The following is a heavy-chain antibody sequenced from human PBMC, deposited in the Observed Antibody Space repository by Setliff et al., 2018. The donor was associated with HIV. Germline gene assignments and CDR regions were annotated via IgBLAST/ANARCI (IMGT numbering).Heavy chain of an antibody. CDR1: GYTFTNFA. CDR2: INGYNGNT. Sequence: SVKVSCKTSGYTFTNFAISWVRQAPGQGLEWMGWINGYNGNTNYAQDFQGRVTMTTDTTSSTAYMELRSLRSDDTAMYYCARIRAAALLNAFDIWGQGTMVTVSS. V-gene: IGHV1-18*01. D-gene: IGHD2-15*01. J-gene: IGHJ3*02. CDR3: ARIRAAALLNAFDI.